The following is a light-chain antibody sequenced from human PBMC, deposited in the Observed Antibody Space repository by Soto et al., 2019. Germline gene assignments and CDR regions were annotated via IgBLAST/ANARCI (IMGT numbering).Light chain of an antibody. V-gene: IGLV2-14*01. CDR2: DVT. CDR3: SSYTSSSTYV. CDR1: RSDVGGYNY. J-gene: IGLJ1*01. Sequence: QSALTQPASVSGSPGQSITISCTGTRSDVGGYNYDYWHQQHPGKAPKLMIYDVTNRPSGVSDRFSGSKSGNTASLTISGLQAEDEADYYCSSYTSSSTYVFGAGTKLTVL.